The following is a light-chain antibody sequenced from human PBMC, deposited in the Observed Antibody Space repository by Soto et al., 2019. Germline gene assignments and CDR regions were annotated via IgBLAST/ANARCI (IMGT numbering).Light chain of an antibody. CDR1: QSVGTN. CDR3: QQYDNGPPPLT. J-gene: IGKJ5*01. CDR2: GAS. V-gene: IGKV3-15*01. Sequence: EIVMTQSPGTLSVSPGERATLSCRASQSVGTNLAWYQQKPGQAPRLLIYGASTRATDIPARFSASGSGTELTLTISSLQSEDFVVYYCQQYDNGPPPLTFGQGTRLEIK.